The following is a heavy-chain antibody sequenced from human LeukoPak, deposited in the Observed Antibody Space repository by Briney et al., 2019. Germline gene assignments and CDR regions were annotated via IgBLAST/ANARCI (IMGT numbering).Heavy chain of an antibody. D-gene: IGHD6-13*01. CDR1: GYTFTSYG. CDR3: ARGRRMIGIAADGY. Sequence: ASVTVSFKASGYTFTSYGISWVRQAPGQGLEWMGWISAYNGNTNYAQKLQGRVTMTRNTSISTAYMELSSLRSEDTAVYYCARGRRMIGIAADGYWGQGTLVTVSS. CDR2: ISAYNGNT. V-gene: IGHV1-18*01. J-gene: IGHJ4*02.